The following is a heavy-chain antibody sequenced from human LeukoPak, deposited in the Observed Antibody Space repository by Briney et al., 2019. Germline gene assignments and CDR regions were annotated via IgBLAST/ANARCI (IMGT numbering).Heavy chain of an antibody. V-gene: IGHV3-20*04. Sequence: GGSLRLSCAASGFTFSSYAMSWVRQASGKGLEWVSGINWNGGSTGYGDSVKGRFTISRDNAKNSLYLQMNSLRAEDTALYYCARVLLITAGGPIDYWGQGTLVTVSS. CDR3: ARVLLITAGGPIDY. D-gene: IGHD6-13*01. CDR2: INWNGGST. J-gene: IGHJ4*02. CDR1: GFTFSSYA.